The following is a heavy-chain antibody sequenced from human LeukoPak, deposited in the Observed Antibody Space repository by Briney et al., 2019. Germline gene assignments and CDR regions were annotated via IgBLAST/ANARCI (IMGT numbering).Heavy chain of an antibody. CDR3: ARSGLTTVTTLFDY. CDR2: ISAYNGNT. CDR1: GYTFTSYG. V-gene: IGHV1-18*01. D-gene: IGHD4-17*01. J-gene: IGHJ4*02. Sequence: ASVKVSCKASGYTFTSYGISWVRQAPGQGREWMGWISAYNGNTNYAQKLQGRVTMTTDTSTSTAYMELRSLRSDDTAVYYCARSGLTTVTTLFDYWGQGTLVTVSS.